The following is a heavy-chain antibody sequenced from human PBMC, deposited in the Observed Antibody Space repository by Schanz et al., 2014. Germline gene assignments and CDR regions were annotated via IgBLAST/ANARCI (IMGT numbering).Heavy chain of an antibody. D-gene: IGHD2-21*01. CDR1: GFTFATYA. V-gene: IGHV3-33*08. CDR2: IRYDGRNK. CDR3: AREDCSATSCYFRY. Sequence: VQLLQSGGALVQPGGSLRLSCAASGFTFATYAMSWVRQAPGKGLEWVAVIRYDGRNKNFVESVKGRFTISRDNSNNTVYLQMNTLRAEDTAVYYCAREDCSATSCYFRYWGQGTLVTVSS. J-gene: IGHJ4*02.